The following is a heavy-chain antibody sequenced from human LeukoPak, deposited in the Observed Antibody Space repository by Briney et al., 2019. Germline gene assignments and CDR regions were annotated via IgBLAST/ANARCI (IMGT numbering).Heavy chain of an antibody. Sequence: GGSLRLSCAASGFTFSSYSMNWVRQAPGKGLEWVSSITSRSSHIYIADSVKGRFTISRDNAKNSLFLQMSSLRVEDTAVYYCARVAQGATTENYFYYYMDVWGKGTTVTVSS. CDR3: ARVAQGATTENYFYYYMDV. CDR2: ITSRSSHI. D-gene: IGHD4-11*01. V-gene: IGHV3-21*01. CDR1: GFTFSSYS. J-gene: IGHJ6*03.